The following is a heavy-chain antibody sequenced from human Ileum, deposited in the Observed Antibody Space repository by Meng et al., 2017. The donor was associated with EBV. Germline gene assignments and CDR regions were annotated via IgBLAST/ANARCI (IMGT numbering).Heavy chain of an antibody. CDR1: GYSISSTNW. CDR3: ARNVPGTSAYYD. D-gene: IGHD3-22*01. J-gene: IGHJ4*02. CDR2: IYYSGST. V-gene: IGHV4-28*01. Sequence: AQPQESGPVLVKPSDTLSLTCAVSGYSISSTNWWGWIRQPPGKGLEWIGYIYYSGSTSYNPSLKSRVTMSVDTSKNQFSLNLNSVTAVDTAVYYCARNVPGTSAYYDWGQGTLVTVSS.